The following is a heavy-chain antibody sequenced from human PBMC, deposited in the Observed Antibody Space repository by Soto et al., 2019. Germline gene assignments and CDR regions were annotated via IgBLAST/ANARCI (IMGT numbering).Heavy chain of an antibody. D-gene: IGHD3-10*01. CDR1: GGSISSYY. Sequence: SETLPLTCTVSGGSISSYYWSWIRQPPGKGLEWIGYIYYSGSTNYNPSLKSRVTISVDTSKNQFSLKLSSVTAADTAVYYCARDRSGYGSGLLNEKIYGMDVWGQGTTVTVSS. CDR3: ARDRSGYGSGLLNEKIYGMDV. J-gene: IGHJ6*02. V-gene: IGHV4-59*01. CDR2: IYYSGST.